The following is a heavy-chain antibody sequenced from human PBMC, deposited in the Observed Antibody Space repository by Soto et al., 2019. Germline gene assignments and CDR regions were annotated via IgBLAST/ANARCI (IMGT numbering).Heavy chain of an antibody. CDR1: GGSISSGDYY. CDR2: VYYSDSI. CDR3: ASAYYDILTGYHDAFDI. J-gene: IGHJ3*02. Sequence: SETLSLTCTVSGGSISSGDYYWSWIRQPPGKGLEWIGYVYYSDSINYNPSLKSRVTISVDTSKNQFFLKLSSVTAADTAVYYCASAYYDILTGYHDAFDIWGQGTMVTVSS. V-gene: IGHV4-61*08. D-gene: IGHD3-9*01.